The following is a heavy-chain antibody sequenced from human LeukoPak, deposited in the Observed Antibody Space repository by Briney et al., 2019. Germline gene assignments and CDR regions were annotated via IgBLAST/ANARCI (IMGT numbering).Heavy chain of an antibody. CDR1: GGSISSGSYY. V-gene: IGHV4-61*02. Sequence: SETLSLTCTVSGGSISSGSYYWSWIRQPAGKGLEWIGRIYTSGSTNYNPSLKSRVTISVDTSKNQFSLKLRFVTAADTAVYYCARLVAGSSDYWGQGTLVTVSS. J-gene: IGHJ4*02. CDR3: ARLVAGSSDY. CDR2: IYTSGST. D-gene: IGHD6-19*01.